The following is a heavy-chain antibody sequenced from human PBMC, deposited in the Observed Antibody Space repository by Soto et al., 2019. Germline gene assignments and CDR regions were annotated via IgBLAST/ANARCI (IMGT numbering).Heavy chain of an antibody. Sequence: GGSLRLSCTASGFTFGDYAMSWVRQAPGKGLEWVGFIRSKAYGGTTEYAASVKGRFTISRDDSKSIAYLQMNSLKTEDTAVYYCTSVLRFLEWLFHYWGQGTLVTVSS. V-gene: IGHV3-49*04. CDR3: TSVLRFLEWLFHY. CDR2: IRSKAYGGTT. CDR1: GFTFGDYA. D-gene: IGHD3-3*01. J-gene: IGHJ4*02.